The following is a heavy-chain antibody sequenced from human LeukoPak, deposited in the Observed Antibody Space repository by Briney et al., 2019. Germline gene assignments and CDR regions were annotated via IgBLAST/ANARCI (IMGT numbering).Heavy chain of an antibody. CDR2: IYPGDSDT. J-gene: IGHJ3*02. D-gene: IGHD3-22*01. Sequence: GESLKISCKGSGYSFTSYWIGWVRQMPGKGLEWMGIIYPGDSDTRYSPSLQGQVTISADKSISTAYLQWSSLKAPDTAMYYCARLDYYDSSGYYKELDAFDIWGQGTMVTVSS. CDR3: ARLDYYDSSGYYKELDAFDI. CDR1: GYSFTSYW. V-gene: IGHV5-51*01.